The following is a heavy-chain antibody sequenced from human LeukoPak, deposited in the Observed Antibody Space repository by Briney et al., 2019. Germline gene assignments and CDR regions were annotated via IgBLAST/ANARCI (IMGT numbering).Heavy chain of an antibody. CDR3: ASGIAALYFQH. CDR1: GGSISSGGYS. Sequence: PSQTLSLTCAVSGGSISSGGYSWSWIRQPPGKGLEWIGYIYYSGSTNYNPSLKSRVTISVDTSKNQFSLKLSSVTAADTAVYYCASGIAALYFQHWGQGTLVTVSS. D-gene: IGHD6-13*01. CDR2: IYYSGST. V-gene: IGHV4-61*08. J-gene: IGHJ1*01.